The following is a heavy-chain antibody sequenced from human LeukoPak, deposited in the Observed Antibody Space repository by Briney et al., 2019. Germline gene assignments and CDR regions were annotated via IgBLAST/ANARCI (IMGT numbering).Heavy chain of an antibody. CDR1: GFTFSSYS. J-gene: IGHJ4*02. D-gene: IGHD3-22*01. Sequence: GGSLRLSCAASGFTFSSYSMNWVRQAPGKGLEWVSYISSSSSTIYYADSVKGRFTISRDNAKNSLYLQMNSLRAEDTAVYYCARSDSSGYSDYWGQGTLVTVSS. V-gene: IGHV3-48*01. CDR2: ISSSSSTI. CDR3: ARSDSSGYSDY.